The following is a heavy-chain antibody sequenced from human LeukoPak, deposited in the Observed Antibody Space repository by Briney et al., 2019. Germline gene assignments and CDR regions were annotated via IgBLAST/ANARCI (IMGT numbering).Heavy chain of an antibody. CDR2: INHSGST. V-gene: IGHV4-34*01. D-gene: IGHD3-10*01. J-gene: IGHJ2*01. CDR3: ASPRDDGSGSYLPWYFDL. CDR1: GGSFSGYY. Sequence: SETLSLTCAVYGGSFSGYYWSWIRQPPGKGLEGIGEINHSGSTNYNPSLKSRVTISVDTSKNQFSLKLSSVTAADTAVYYCASPRDDGSGSYLPWYFDLWGRGTLVTVSS.